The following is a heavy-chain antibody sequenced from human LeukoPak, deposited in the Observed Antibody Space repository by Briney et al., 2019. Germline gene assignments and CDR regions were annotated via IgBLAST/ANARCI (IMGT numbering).Heavy chain of an antibody. V-gene: IGHV3-23*01. D-gene: IGHD4-23*01. CDR2: ISGSGGST. Sequence: GGSLRLSCAASGFTFSSYAMSWVRQAPGKGLEWVSAISGSGGSTYYADSVKGRFTISRDNSKNTLYLQMNSLRAEGTAVYYCAKMKGGNSVSFGNYWGQGTLVTVSS. J-gene: IGHJ4*02. CDR1: GFTFSSYA. CDR3: AKMKGGNSVSFGNY.